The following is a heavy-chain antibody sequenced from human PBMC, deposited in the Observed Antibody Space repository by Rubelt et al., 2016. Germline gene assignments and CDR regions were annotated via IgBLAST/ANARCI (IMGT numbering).Heavy chain of an antibody. CDR2: INHSGST. D-gene: IGHD6-13*01. J-gene: IGHJ2*01. V-gene: IGHV4-34*01. Sequence: QVQLQQWGAGLLKPSETLSLTCAVYGGSFSGYYWSWIRQPPGKGLEWIGEINHSGSTNYNPSLKSRVTISVDTSKNQFSLKLSSVTAADTAVDYCAAVIHGSSSWYGYFDLWGRGTLVTVSS. CDR3: AAVIHGSSSWYGYFDL. CDR1: GGSFSGYY.